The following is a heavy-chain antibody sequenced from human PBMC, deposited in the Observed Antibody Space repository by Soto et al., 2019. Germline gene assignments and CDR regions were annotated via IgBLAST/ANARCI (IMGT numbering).Heavy chain of an antibody. V-gene: IGHV3-53*01. CDR3: AREAYPSAGMDV. CDR2: IYNDGTT. D-gene: IGHD2-2*02. CDR1: GFIVASNY. J-gene: IGHJ6*02. Sequence: GGSLRLSCAASGFIVASNYMSWFRQAPGKGLEWVSVIYNDGTTFYTDSVKGRFIISRDNSKNTLYLRMNSLRADDTAVYYCAREAYPSAGMDVWGQGTTVTVSS.